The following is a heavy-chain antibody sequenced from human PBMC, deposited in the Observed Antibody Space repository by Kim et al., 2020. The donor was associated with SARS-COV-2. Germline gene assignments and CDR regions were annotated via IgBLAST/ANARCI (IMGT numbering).Heavy chain of an antibody. D-gene: IGHD3-10*01. V-gene: IGHV3-30*18. CDR1: GFSFSSYA. Sequence: GGSLRLSCAASGFSFSSYAMHWVRQGPGKGLEWVAHMSYDGSTGFYTESVKGRFTVSRDTSKNTLYLHMNSLGTEDTAVYYCAKDHYGSGSVATGMNVWGQGTTVIVSS. J-gene: IGHJ6*02. CDR2: MSYDGSTG. CDR3: AKDHYGSGSVATGMNV.